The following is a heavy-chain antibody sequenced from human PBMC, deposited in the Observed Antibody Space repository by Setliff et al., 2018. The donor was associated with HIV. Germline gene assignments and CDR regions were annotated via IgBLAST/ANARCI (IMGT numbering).Heavy chain of an antibody. V-gene: IGHV1-46*01. CDR2: INPSGGST. J-gene: IGHJ4*02. CDR3: ARPGLTSGWYVYYFDS. CDR1: GYTFSSYY. Sequence: GASVKVSCKASGYTFSSYYMHWVRQAPGQGLEWMGIINPSGGSTAYPQKFQGRVTMTRDTSTSTAYMELNSLRSDDTAVYYCARPGLTSGWYVYYFDSWGQGTLVTVSS. D-gene: IGHD6-19*01.